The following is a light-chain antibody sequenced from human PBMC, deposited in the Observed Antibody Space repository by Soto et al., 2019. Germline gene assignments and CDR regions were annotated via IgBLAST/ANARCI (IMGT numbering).Light chain of an antibody. CDR3: SSYARSNNHVL. CDR2: EVS. V-gene: IGLV2-8*01. J-gene: IGLJ2*01. Sequence: QSALTQPPSASGSPGQSVTISCTGTSSDIGDYNYVSWYQRHPGKAPKLIIYEVSKRPSGVPDRFSGSKSGNTASLTVSGLQAEDEADYYCSSYARSNNHVLFGGGTKLTVL. CDR1: SSDIGDYNY.